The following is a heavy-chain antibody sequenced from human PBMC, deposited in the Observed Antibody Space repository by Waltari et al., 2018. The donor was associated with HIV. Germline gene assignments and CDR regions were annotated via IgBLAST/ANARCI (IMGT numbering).Heavy chain of an antibody. V-gene: IGHV4-31*03. CDR2: IYYSGST. D-gene: IGHD3-22*01. J-gene: IGHJ6*02. Sequence: QVQLQESGPGLVKPSQTLSLTCTVSGGSISIGGYYWSWIRQHPGKGLEWIGYIYYSGSTYYNPSLKSRITISVDTSKNQFSLKLSSVTAADTAVYYCARAPTISGLLSDYYYAMDVWGQGTTVTVSS. CDR1: GGSISIGGYY. CDR3: ARAPTISGLLSDYYYAMDV.